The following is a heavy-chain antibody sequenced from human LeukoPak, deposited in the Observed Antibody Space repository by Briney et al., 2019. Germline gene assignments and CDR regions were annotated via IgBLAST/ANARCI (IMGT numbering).Heavy chain of an antibody. J-gene: IGHJ4*02. CDR1: AFTFSNAW. CDR3: ARVIAGSGSYYFDY. V-gene: IGHV3-53*01. CDR2: IYSGGST. Sequence: GGSLRLSCVASAFTFSNAWMSWVRQAPGKGLEWVSVIYSGGSTYYADSVKGRFTISRDNSKNTLYLQMNSLRAEDTAVYYCARVIAGSGSYYFDYWGQGTLVTVSS. D-gene: IGHD3-10*01.